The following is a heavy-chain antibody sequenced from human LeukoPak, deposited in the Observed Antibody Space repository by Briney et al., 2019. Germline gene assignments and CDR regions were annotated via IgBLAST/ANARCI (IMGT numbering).Heavy chain of an antibody. Sequence: ASVKVSCKASGYTFTSYYMNWVGQAPGQGPEWMGIINPSGGSTAYAQRFQGRVTMTRDTSTSTVYMELSSLRAEDTAVYYCARDPVVVTAAYYYYGMDVWGQGTTVTVSS. CDR3: ARDPVVVTAAYYYYGMDV. J-gene: IGHJ6*02. V-gene: IGHV1-46*01. D-gene: IGHD2-21*02. CDR2: INPSGGST. CDR1: GYTFTSYY.